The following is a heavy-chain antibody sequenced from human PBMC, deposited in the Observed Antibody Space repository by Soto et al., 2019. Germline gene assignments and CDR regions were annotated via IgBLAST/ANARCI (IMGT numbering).Heavy chain of an antibody. CDR3: AKDLSQQLVGINYYYYGMDV. Sequence: GGSLRLSCAASGFTFSSYAMSWVRQAPGKGLEWVSAISGSGGSTYYADSVKGRFTISRDNSKNTLFLQMNSLRAEDTAVYYCAKDLSQQLVGINYYYYGMDVWGQGTTVTVS. CDR2: ISGSGGST. J-gene: IGHJ6*02. CDR1: GFTFSSYA. V-gene: IGHV3-23*01. D-gene: IGHD6-13*01.